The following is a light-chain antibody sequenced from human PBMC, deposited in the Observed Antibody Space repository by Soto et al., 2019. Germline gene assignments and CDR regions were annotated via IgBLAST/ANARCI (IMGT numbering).Light chain of an antibody. CDR2: GAS. J-gene: IGKJ1*01. CDR1: QSVSSN. CDR3: QQYNNWWT. Sequence: EIVMTQSPATLSVSPGERVTLSCRASQSVSSNLAWYQQKPGQAPRLLISGASTRATGIPARFSGSGSETEFTLTISSLQSEDFAVYYCQQYNNWWTFGQGTKVDI. V-gene: IGKV3-15*01.